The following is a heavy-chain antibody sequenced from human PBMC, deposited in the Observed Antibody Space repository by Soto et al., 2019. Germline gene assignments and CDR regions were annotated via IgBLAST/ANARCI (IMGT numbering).Heavy chain of an antibody. J-gene: IGHJ6*02. CDR3: ARDRVTWGNSTTYYYYGMDV. V-gene: IGHV4-59*01. CDR1: GGAITRWD. D-gene: IGHD2-21*02. CDR2: IYYSGST. Sequence: SGALSLTCTVSGGAITRWDWSWIRQPPRNGLVWIGYIYYSGSTNYYPSLNSRVTISVHTSKNQFSLELSSVTAVDTAVYYCARDRVTWGNSTTYYYYGMDVWGQGTKVTVSS.